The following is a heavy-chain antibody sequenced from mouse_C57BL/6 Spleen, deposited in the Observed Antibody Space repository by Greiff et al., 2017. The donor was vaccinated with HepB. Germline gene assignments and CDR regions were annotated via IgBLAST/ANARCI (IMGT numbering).Heavy chain of an antibody. J-gene: IGHJ1*03. Sequence: EVHLVESGGGLVKPGGSLKLSCAASGFTFSSYAMSWVRQTPEKRLEWVATISDGGSYTYYPDNVKGRFTISRDNAKNNLYLQMSHLKSEDTAMYYCARDTGRGWYFDVWGTGTTVTVSS. CDR2: ISDGGSYT. D-gene: IGHD1-1*01. CDR3: ARDTGRGWYFDV. CDR1: GFTFSSYA. V-gene: IGHV5-4*01.